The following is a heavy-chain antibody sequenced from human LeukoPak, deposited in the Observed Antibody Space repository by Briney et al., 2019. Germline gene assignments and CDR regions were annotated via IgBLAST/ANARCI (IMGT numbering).Heavy chain of an antibody. CDR3: ARLGLSSGYPPNEERNYYYYYYMDV. V-gene: IGHV5-51*01. CDR2: IYPGDSDT. J-gene: IGHJ6*03. Sequence: GESLQISCKGSGYIFTSYWIGWVRQLPGKGLEWMGIIYPGDSDTRYSPSFQGQVTISAEKSISTAYLQWSSLKASDTAMYYCARLGLSSGYPPNEERNYYYYYYMDVWGKGTTVTVSS. CDR1: GYIFTSYW. D-gene: IGHD3-22*01.